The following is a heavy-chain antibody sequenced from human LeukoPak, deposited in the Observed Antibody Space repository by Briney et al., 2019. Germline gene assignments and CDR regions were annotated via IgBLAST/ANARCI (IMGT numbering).Heavy chain of an antibody. CDR3: ARSGTTVTTRRFDY. Sequence: SETLSLTCTVSGGSISSSSYYWGWIRQPPGKRLEWIGTVYYSGSTYYNPSLKSRLTISVDTSKNQFSLNLSSVTAADTAVYYCARSGTTVTTRRFDYWGQGALVTVSS. CDR1: GGSISSSSYY. J-gene: IGHJ4*02. CDR2: VYYSGST. D-gene: IGHD4-17*01. V-gene: IGHV4-39*01.